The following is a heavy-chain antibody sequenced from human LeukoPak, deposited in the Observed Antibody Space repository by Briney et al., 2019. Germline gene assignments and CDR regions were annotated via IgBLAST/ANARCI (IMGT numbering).Heavy chain of an antibody. J-gene: IGHJ5*02. CDR3: ARGFSKCSSTSCYQDWFDR. CDR1: GGTFSSYA. Sequence: RASVKVSCKASGGTFSSYAISWVRQAPGQGLEWMGRIIPIPGIANYAQKFQGRVTITADKSTSTAYMELSSLRSEDTAVYYCARGFSKCSSTSCYQDWFDRWGQGTLVTVSS. D-gene: IGHD2-2*01. V-gene: IGHV1-69*04. CDR2: IIPIPGIA.